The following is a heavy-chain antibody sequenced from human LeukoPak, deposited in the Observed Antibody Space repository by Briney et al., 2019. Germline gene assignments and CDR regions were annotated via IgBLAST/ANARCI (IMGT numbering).Heavy chain of an antibody. D-gene: IGHD5-12*01. CDR3: AKDRTYSAYAALDY. CDR1: GFTFDDYA. V-gene: IGHV3-9*01. Sequence: GGSLRLSCAASGFTFDDYAMHWVRQAPGKGLEWVSGISWNSGSAGYADSVKGRFTISRDSAKNSLYLQMNSLRTEDTALYYCAKDRTYSAYAALDYWGQGTLVTVSS. J-gene: IGHJ4*02. CDR2: ISWNSGSA.